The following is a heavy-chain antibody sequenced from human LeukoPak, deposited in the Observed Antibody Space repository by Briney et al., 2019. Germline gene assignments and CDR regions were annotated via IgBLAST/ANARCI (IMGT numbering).Heavy chain of an antibody. J-gene: IGHJ4*02. D-gene: IGHD4-11*01. CDR1: GFTFSSYS. V-gene: IGHV3-21*01. CDR2: ISSSSGYI. CDR3: ARDFYSNYQIDY. Sequence: GGSLRLSCAASGFTFSSYSMNWVRQAPGKGLEWVSSISSSSGYIYYADSVKGRFTISRDNAKNSLYLQMNSLRAEDTAVYYCARDFYSNYQIDYWGQGTLVTVSS.